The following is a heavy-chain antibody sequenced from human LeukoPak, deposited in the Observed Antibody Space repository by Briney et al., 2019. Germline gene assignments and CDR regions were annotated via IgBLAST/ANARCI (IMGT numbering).Heavy chain of an antibody. CDR3: ASLSGYDLDY. CDR2: IYYSGST. V-gene: IGHV4-39*01. D-gene: IGHD5-12*01. CDR1: GGSISSSSYY. J-gene: IGHJ4*02. Sequence: PSETLSLTCTVSGGSISSSSYYWGWIRQPPGKGLEWIGSIYYSGSTYYTPSLKSRVTISVDTSKNQFSLKLSSVTAADTAVYYCASLSGYDLDYWGQGTLVTVSS.